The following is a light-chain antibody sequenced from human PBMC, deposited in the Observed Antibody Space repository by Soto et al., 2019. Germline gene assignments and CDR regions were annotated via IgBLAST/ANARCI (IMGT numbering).Light chain of an antibody. Sequence: DIQMTQSPSSVSASVGDRVTITCRASQGVRNWLAWYQQKPGEAPKLLIYAASTLRRGLPSRFRGSGSGTDFTFTITSLQPEDFATYYCQQAYSFPYTFGQGTKLEIK. J-gene: IGKJ2*01. V-gene: IGKV1-12*01. CDR3: QQAYSFPYT. CDR1: QGVRNW. CDR2: AAS.